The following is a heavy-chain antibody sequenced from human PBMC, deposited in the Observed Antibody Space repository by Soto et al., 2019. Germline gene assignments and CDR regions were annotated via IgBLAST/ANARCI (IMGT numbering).Heavy chain of an antibody. Sequence: SGPTLVNPTQTLTLTCTFSGFSLSTSGVGVGWIRQPPGKALEWLALVYWDDEKRYSPSLKSRLTITKDTSKNQVVLTTTNMDPVDTATYYCAHRPNCWSTSCFYFDYWGQGILVTVSS. CDR2: VYWDDEK. CDR3: AHRPNCWSTSCFYFDY. V-gene: IGHV2-5*02. D-gene: IGHD2-2*01. J-gene: IGHJ4*02. CDR1: GFSLSTSGVG.